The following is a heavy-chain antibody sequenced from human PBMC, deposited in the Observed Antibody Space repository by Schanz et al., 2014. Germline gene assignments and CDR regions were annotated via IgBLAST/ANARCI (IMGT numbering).Heavy chain of an antibody. CDR2: INTSGGSR. D-gene: IGHD6-13*01. Sequence: EVQLVESGGGLVQPGGSLRLSCAASGFSFSTHAMSWVRQAPGQGLEWVSGINTSGGSRYYAESVKGRFTISRDNSKNLVVLQMNGLRVDDTAVYYCTKEDATALWYFEHWGQGTLVTVSS. J-gene: IGHJ4*02. V-gene: IGHV3-23*04. CDR1: GFSFSTHA. CDR3: TKEDATALWYFEH.